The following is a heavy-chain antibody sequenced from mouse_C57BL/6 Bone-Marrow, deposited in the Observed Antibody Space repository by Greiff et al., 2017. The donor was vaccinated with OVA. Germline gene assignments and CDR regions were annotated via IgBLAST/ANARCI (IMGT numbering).Heavy chain of an antibody. V-gene: IGHV2-2*01. CDR3: ARGRVTSFDY. Sequence: QVQLKQSGPGLVQPSQSLSITCTVSGFSLTSYGVHWVRQSPGKGLEWLGVIWSGGSTDYNAAFISRLSISKDNSKSQVFFKMNSLQADDTAIYYCARGRVTSFDYWGQGTTLTVSS. CDR1: GFSLTSYG. J-gene: IGHJ2*01. D-gene: IGHD2-2*01. CDR2: IWSGGST.